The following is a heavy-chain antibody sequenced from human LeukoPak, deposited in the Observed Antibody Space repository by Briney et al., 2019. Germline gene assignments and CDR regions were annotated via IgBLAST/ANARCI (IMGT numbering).Heavy chain of an antibody. V-gene: IGHV1-69*13. CDR3: AREGYSPGAFDI. D-gene: IGHD2-15*01. Sequence: GASVKVSCKASGGTFSSYAISWVRQAPGQGLEWMGGIIPIFGTANYAQKFQGRVTITADESTSTAYMELSSLRSEDTAVYYCAREGYSPGAFDIWGQGTMVTVSS. J-gene: IGHJ3*02. CDR1: GGTFSSYA. CDR2: IIPIFGTA.